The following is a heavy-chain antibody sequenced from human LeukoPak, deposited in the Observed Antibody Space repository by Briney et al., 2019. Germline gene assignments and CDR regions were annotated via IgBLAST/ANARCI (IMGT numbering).Heavy chain of an antibody. D-gene: IGHD2-15*01. CDR1: GGSISSSSYY. V-gene: IGHV4-39*07. J-gene: IGHJ4*02. CDR3: ARGVVAAPQTFDY. CDR2: IYYSGST. Sequence: SETLSLTCTVSGGSISSSSYYWGWIRQPPGKGLEWIGSIYYSGSTYYNPSLKSRVTISVDTSKNQFSLKLTSVTAADTAVYYCARGVVAAPQTFDYWGQGTLVTVSS.